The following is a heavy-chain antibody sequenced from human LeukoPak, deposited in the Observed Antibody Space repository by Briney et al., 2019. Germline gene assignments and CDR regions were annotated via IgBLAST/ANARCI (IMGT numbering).Heavy chain of an antibody. CDR3: AREWRSAVAGEREPDY. CDR1: GGSISSSNYY. V-gene: IGHV4-39*07. CDR2: IYTSGST. Sequence: SETLSLTCTVSGGSISSSNYYWGWIRQPPGKGLEWIGSIYTSGSTNYNPSLKSRVTISVDTSKNQFSLKLSSVTAADTAVYYCAREWRSAVAGEREPDYWGQGTLVTVSS. J-gene: IGHJ4*02. D-gene: IGHD6-19*01.